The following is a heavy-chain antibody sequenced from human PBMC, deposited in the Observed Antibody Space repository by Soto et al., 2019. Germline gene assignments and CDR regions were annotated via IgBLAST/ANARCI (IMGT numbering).Heavy chain of an antibody. J-gene: IGHJ6*02. CDR2: ISWNSGSI. CDR3: GEDLDTAMAHYYYYGKDV. CDR1: GFTFDDYA. Sequence: GGSLRLSCAASGFTFDDYAMHWVRQAPGKGLEWVSGISWNSGSIGYADSVKGRFTISRDNAKNSLYLQMNSLRAEDTALYYCGEDLDTAMAHYYYYGKDVWGQGTTVTVSS. V-gene: IGHV3-9*01. D-gene: IGHD5-18*01.